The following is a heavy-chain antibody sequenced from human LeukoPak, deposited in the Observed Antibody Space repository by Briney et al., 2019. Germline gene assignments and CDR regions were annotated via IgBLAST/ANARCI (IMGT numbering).Heavy chain of an antibody. V-gene: IGHV3-11*01. CDR2: ISSSGSTI. Sequence: GGSLRLSCAASGFTFSDYYMSWIRQAPGKGLEWISYISSSGSTIFYTDSLKGRFTISRDNAKNSLYLQMNSLRAEDTAVYYCARDHYYYDSSGVYAFDIWGQGTMVTVSS. D-gene: IGHD3-22*01. J-gene: IGHJ3*02. CDR1: GFTFSDYY. CDR3: ARDHYYYDSSGVYAFDI.